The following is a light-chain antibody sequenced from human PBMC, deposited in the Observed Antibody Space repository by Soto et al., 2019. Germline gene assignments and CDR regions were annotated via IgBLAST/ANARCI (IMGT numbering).Light chain of an antibody. V-gene: IGLV2-14*03. Sequence: QSALTQPASVSGSPGQSITISCTGTSSDIGASNYVSWYQQHPGQAPKLMISDVNNRPSGISDRFSGSKSGNTASLTISGLRAEDEADYYCYSWYCNSDTLYVFGTGTKLTVL. CDR2: DVN. CDR1: SSDIGASNY. J-gene: IGLJ1*01. CDR3: YSWYCNSDTLYV.